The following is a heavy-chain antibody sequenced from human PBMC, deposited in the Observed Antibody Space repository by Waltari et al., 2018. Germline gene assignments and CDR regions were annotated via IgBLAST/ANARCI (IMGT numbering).Heavy chain of an antibody. CDR1: GFTFSAFR. V-gene: IGHV3-7*01. CDR2: INGDGSET. J-gene: IGHJ4*02. CDR3: ATDRGPNTFDH. Sequence: EVQLVESGGGLVQPGRSLGLSCPTSGFTFSAFRWPCFRQAPGKGLEWVANINGDGSETYYADSVKGRFTISRDNAKNTVYLQMNSLRVEDTAVYYCATDRGPNTFDHWGQGTLVTVSS.